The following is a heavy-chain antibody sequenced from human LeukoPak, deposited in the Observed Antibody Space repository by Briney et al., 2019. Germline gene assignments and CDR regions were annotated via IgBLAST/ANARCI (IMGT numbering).Heavy chain of an antibody. CDR2: ISSSSYI. CDR1: GFTFSSYS. Sequence: GGSLRLSCAASGFTFSSYSMNWVRQAPGKGLEWVSSISSSSYIYYADSVKGRFTISRDNAKNSLYLQMNSLRAEDTAVYYCARDASAVAGMGSFDYWGQGTLVTVSS. CDR3: ARDASAVAGMGSFDY. V-gene: IGHV3-21*01. D-gene: IGHD6-19*01. J-gene: IGHJ4*02.